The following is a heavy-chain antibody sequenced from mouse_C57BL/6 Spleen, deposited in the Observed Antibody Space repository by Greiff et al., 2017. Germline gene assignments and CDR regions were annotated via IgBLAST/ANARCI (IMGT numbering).Heavy chain of an antibody. CDR1: GFSLTSYG. CDR2: IWSDGST. V-gene: IGHV2-6-1*01. Sequence: VQRVESGPGLVAPSQSLSITCTVSGFSLTSYGVHWVRQPPGKGLEWLVVIWSDGSTTYNSALKSRLSISKDNSKSQVFLKMNSLQTDDTAMYYCARHYYGSSYERDAMDYWGQGTSVTVSS. D-gene: IGHD1-1*01. CDR3: ARHYYGSSYERDAMDY. J-gene: IGHJ4*01.